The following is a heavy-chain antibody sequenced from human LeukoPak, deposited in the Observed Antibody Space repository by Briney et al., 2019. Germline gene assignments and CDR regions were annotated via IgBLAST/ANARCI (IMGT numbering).Heavy chain of an antibody. Sequence: SQTLSLTCAISGDSVSSNSVAWNWIRQCPSRGLEWLGRTYYSSKWYNDYAVSVKGRVTINPDTSKNQFSLQLSSVTPEDTAVYYCARGWLRSSFDLWGQGTLVTVSS. D-gene: IGHD5-12*01. CDR1: GDSVSSNSVA. CDR2: TYYSSKWYN. J-gene: IGHJ4*02. V-gene: IGHV6-1*01. CDR3: ARGWLRSSFDL.